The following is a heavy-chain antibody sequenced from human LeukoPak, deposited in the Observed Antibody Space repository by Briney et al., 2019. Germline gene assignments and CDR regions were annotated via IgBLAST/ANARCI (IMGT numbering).Heavy chain of an antibody. J-gene: IGHJ4*02. Sequence: GASVKVSCKASGDTFTSYGISWVRQAPGKGLEWMGWISAYNGNTNYAQKLQGRVTMTTDTSTSTAYMGLRSLRSDDTAVYYCARAYSSSSPLDYWGQGTLVTVSS. V-gene: IGHV1-18*01. D-gene: IGHD6-6*01. CDR1: GDTFTSYG. CDR2: ISAYNGNT. CDR3: ARAYSSSSPLDY.